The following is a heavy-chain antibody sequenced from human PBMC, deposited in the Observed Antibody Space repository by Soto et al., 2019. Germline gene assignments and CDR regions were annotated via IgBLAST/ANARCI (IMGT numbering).Heavy chain of an antibody. J-gene: IGHJ6*03. CDR1: GFTFSSYA. CDR2: ISGSGGST. CDR3: AKGRDSEFYYYYYMDV. Sequence: PGGSLRLSCAASGFTFSSYAMSWVRQAPGKGLEWVSAISGSGGSTYYADSVKGRFTISRDNSKNTLYLQMNSLRAEDTAVYYCAKGRDSEFYYYYYMDVWGKGTTVTVSS. V-gene: IGHV3-23*01.